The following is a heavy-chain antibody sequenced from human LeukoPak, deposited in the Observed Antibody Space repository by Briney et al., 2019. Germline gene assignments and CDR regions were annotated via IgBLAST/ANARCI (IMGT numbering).Heavy chain of an antibody. D-gene: IGHD3-10*01. J-gene: IGHJ4*02. CDR3: ARDSSWYIDY. CDR2: ISSSSSTI. CDR1: GFTFSDYA. Sequence: GGSLRLSCAASGFTFSDYAMSWVRQAPGKGLEWASYISSSSSTIYYADSVKGRFTISRDNAKNSLYLQMNSLRAEDTAVCYCARDSSWYIDYWGQGTLVTVSS. V-gene: IGHV3-48*01.